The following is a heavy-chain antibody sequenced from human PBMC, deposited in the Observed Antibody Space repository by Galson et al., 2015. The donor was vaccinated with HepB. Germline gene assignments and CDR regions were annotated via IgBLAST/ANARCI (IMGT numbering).Heavy chain of an antibody. V-gene: IGHV4-34*01. J-gene: IGHJ2*01. CDR2: INPSGST. CDR1: GGSFNNYY. Sequence: SETLSLTCAVSGGSFNNYYWTWIRQPPGKGLEWIGEINPSGSTSYKPSLKSRVTISQDTSKTQFSLKLSSVTAADTAVYYCARGWRTAGDASRNFELWGRGTLVTVSS. CDR3: ARGWRTAGDASRNFEL. D-gene: IGHD5-24*01.